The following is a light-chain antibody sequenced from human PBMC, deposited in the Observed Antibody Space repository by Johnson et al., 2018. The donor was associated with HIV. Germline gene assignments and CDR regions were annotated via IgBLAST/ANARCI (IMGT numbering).Light chain of an antibody. CDR2: DND. CDR1: DSNIGNNY. V-gene: IGLV1-51*01. CDR3: GTWDSRLSADV. J-gene: IGLJ1*01. Sequence: QSVLTQPPSVSAAPGQKVTISCFGSDSNIGNNYVSWYQQLPGTAPKLLIYDNDKRPSGIPDRFSGSKSGTSATLGITGLQTGDEADYYCGTWDSRLSADVFGTGTKVTVL.